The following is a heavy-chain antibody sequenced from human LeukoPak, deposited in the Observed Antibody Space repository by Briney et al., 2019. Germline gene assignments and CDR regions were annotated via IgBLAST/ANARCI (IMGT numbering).Heavy chain of an antibody. Sequence: GGSLRLSCTASGFTFSSNAMSWVRQAPGKGLEWVSGVSGSGVSTYYADSVKGRFTISRDNSKNTLYLQMNSLRAEDTAVYYCAKVPGLSRTGYFDYWGQGTLVTVSS. J-gene: IGHJ4*02. CDR1: GFTFSSNA. V-gene: IGHV3-23*01. D-gene: IGHD1-1*01. CDR3: AKVPGLSRTGYFDY. CDR2: VSGSGVST.